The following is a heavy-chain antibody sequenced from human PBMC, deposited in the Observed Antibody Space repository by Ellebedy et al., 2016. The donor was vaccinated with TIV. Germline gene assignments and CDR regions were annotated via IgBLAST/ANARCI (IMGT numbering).Heavy chain of an antibody. CDR2: INSDGSST. Sequence: PGGSLRLSCAASGFTFSSYWMHWVRQAPGKGLVWVSRINSDGSSTSYAASVKGRFTISRDNPTNTLYLQMNSLRAEDTAVYYCARSCSSTSCYGYGMDVWGQGTTVTASS. D-gene: IGHD2-2*01. V-gene: IGHV3-74*01. CDR3: ARSCSSTSCYGYGMDV. CDR1: GFTFSSYW. J-gene: IGHJ6*02.